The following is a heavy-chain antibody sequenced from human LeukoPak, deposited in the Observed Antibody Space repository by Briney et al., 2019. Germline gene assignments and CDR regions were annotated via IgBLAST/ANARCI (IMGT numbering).Heavy chain of an antibody. Sequence: PGGSLRLSCAASGFTFSSYDMHWVHQAPGKGLEWVSAIGTAGDTYYPGSVKGRFTISRENAKNSLYLQMNSLRAGDTAVYYCARAAASDAFDIWGQGTMVTVSS. CDR3: ARAAASDAFDI. CDR1: GFTFSSYD. J-gene: IGHJ3*02. CDR2: IGTAGDT. V-gene: IGHV3-13*01. D-gene: IGHD6-25*01.